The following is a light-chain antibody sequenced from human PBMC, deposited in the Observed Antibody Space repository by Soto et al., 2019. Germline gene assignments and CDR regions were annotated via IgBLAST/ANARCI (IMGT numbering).Light chain of an antibody. CDR1: QSVSSY. CDR3: QQRSNWPPIT. Sequence: EILLTQSPATLPLSPGEIATFSCRASQSVSSYLAWYQQKPGQAPRLLIYDASNRATGIPARFSGSGSGTDFTLTISSIEPEVFAVYYCQQRSNWPPITFGQGTRLKI. V-gene: IGKV3-11*01. J-gene: IGKJ5*01. CDR2: DAS.